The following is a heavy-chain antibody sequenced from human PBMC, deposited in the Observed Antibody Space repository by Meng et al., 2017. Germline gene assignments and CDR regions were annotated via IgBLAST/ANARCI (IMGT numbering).Heavy chain of an antibody. CDR1: GFTFNNYW. CDR3: ARAMPMVRGVMGAFDI. D-gene: IGHD3-10*01. J-gene: IGHJ3*02. CDR2: INDDGSST. V-gene: IGHV3-74*01. Sequence: GESLKISCVASGFTFNNYWMHWVRQAPGKGLVWVSRINDDGSSTAYADSVKGRFTISRDNAKNTLSLQMNSLRAEDTAVYYCARAMPMVRGVMGAFDIWGQGTMVTVSS.